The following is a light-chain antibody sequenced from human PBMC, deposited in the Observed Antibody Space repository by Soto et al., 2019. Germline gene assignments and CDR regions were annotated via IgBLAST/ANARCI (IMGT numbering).Light chain of an antibody. V-gene: IGKV3-11*01. CDR1: QSVSSY. CDR3: KKRSNWPLT. CDR2: DAS. J-gene: IGKJ4*01. Sequence: EIVLTQSPATLSLSPGERATLSCRASQSVSSYLAWYQQKPGQAPRLLIYDASNRATGIPARFSGSGSGTDFTLTISSLEPEDFAVYYCKKRSNWPLTLCGGTKVEIK.